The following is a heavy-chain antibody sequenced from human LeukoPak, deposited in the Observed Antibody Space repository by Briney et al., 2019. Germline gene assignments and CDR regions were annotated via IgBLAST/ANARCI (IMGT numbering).Heavy chain of an antibody. Sequence: SETLSLTCTVSGGSISSYYWSWIRQPPGKGLEWIGYIYYSGSTTYNPSLKSRVTISVDTSKNQFSLKLSSVTAADTAVYYCARVHYYGSGSRSFWFDPWGQGTLVTVSS. CDR1: GGSISSYY. J-gene: IGHJ5*02. CDR2: IYYSGST. CDR3: ARVHYYGSGSRSFWFDP. D-gene: IGHD3-10*01. V-gene: IGHV4-59*01.